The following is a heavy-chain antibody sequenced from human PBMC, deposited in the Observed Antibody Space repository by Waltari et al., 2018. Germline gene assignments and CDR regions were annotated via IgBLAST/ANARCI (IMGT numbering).Heavy chain of an antibody. J-gene: IGHJ4*02. CDR1: GGTFSSYA. CDR2: ISPILWIE. Sequence: QVQLVQSGAEVKKPGSSVKVSCKASGGTFSSYAISWVRQAPGQGLEWMGGISPILWIENYEQEFQGRGTITADKSTSTAYMELSSLRAEDTAVYYCARGSGWELPNNFDYWGQGTLVTVSS. D-gene: IGHD1-26*01. CDR3: ARGSGWELPNNFDY. V-gene: IGHV1-69*10.